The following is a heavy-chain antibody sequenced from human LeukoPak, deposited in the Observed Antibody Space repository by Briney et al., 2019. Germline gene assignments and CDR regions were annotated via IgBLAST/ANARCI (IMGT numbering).Heavy chain of an antibody. V-gene: IGHV4-59*08. D-gene: IGHD4-17*01. CDR3: ARVYGDYVWGYFDY. Sequence: SETLSLTCTVSGGSISSYYWSWIRQPPGKGLEWIGYIYYSGSTNYNPSLKSRVTISADTSENQFSLKLSSVTAADTAVYYCARVYGDYVWGYFDYWGQGTLVTVSS. J-gene: IGHJ4*02. CDR2: IYYSGST. CDR1: GGSISSYY.